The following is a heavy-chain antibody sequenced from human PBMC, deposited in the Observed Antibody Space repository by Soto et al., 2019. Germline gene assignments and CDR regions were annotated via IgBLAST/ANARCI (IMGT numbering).Heavy chain of an antibody. D-gene: IGHD1-26*01. J-gene: IGHJ5*02. CDR1: GFTFSSYA. V-gene: IGHV3-23*01. CDR3: AKDNSGSYFPYNSFDP. CDR2: ISVRGGNT. Sequence: GGSLRLSCAASGFTFSSYAMSWVRQAPGKGLEWVSAISVRGGNTYYADSVKGRFTISRDQSKNTLYLQMNSLRAEDTAVYYCAKDNSGSYFPYNSFDPWGQGTLVTVSS.